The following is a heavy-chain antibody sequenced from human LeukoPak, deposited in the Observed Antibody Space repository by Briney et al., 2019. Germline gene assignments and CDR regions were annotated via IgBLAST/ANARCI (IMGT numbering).Heavy chain of an antibody. CDR1: GGTFSSYA. Sequence: GASVSVSCRASGGTFSSYAISWVRQAPGQGLEWMGRIIPILGIANYAQKFQGRVTITADKSTSTAYMELSSLRSEDTAVYYCARPSPILYREFLYGMDVWGQGTTVTVSS. J-gene: IGHJ6*02. D-gene: IGHD2-15*01. CDR3: ARPSPILYREFLYGMDV. V-gene: IGHV1-69*04. CDR2: IIPILGIA.